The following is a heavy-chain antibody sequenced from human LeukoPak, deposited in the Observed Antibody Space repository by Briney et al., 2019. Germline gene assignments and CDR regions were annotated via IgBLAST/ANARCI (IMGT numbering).Heavy chain of an antibody. CDR1: GGSISSRSYC. V-gene: IGHV4-61*09. CDR3: AQGGVRFDY. J-gene: IGHJ4*02. CDR2: VHISGST. D-gene: IGHD3-16*01. Sequence: SETLSLTCTVSGGSISSRSYCWSWIRQPAGKGLEWIGHVHISGSTNYNSSLKSRVTISVDTSKNQFSLKLSSVTAADTAVYYCAQGGVRFDYWGQGTLVTVSS.